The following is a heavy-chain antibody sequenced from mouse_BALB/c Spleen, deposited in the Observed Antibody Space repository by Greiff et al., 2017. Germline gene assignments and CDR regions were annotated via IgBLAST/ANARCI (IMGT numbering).Heavy chain of an antibody. J-gene: IGHJ1*01. V-gene: IGHV1-12*01. D-gene: IGHD2-1*01. CDR1: GYTFTSYN. CDR2: IYPGNGDT. CDR3: ARRGNWWYFDV. Sequence: QVQLQQPGAELVKPGASVKMSCKASGYTFTSYNMHWVKQTPGQGLEWIGAIYPGNGDTSYNQKFKGKATLTADKSSSTAYMQLSSLTSEDSAVYYCARRGNWWYFDVGGAGTTVTVSS.